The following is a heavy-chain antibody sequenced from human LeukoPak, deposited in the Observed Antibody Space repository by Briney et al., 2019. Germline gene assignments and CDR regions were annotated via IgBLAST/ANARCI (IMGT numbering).Heavy chain of an antibody. Sequence: PSETLSLTCTVSGGSISSSIYYWGWIRQPPGKGLEWIGSIYYSGSTYYNPSLKTRVTISVDTSKNQFSLKLSSVTAADTAVYYCARLETGYSSGWYGGNEYYFDYWGQGTLVTVSS. CDR1: GGSISSSIYY. J-gene: IGHJ4*02. V-gene: IGHV4-39*01. CDR3: ARLETGYSSGWYGGNEYYFDY. CDR2: IYYSGST. D-gene: IGHD6-19*01.